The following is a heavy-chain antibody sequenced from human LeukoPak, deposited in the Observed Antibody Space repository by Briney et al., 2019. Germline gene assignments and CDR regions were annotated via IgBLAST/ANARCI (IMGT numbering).Heavy chain of an antibody. J-gene: IGHJ3*02. Sequence: GGSLRLSCAASGFTFSSYWMSWVRQAPGKGLEWVANIKQDGSEKYYVDSVKGRFTISRDNAKNSLYLQMNSLRAEDTAVYYCARERGSIAAAALDAFDIWGQGTMVTVSS. D-gene: IGHD6-13*01. CDR3: ARERGSIAAAALDAFDI. CDR2: IKQDGSEK. CDR1: GFTFSSYW. V-gene: IGHV3-7*03.